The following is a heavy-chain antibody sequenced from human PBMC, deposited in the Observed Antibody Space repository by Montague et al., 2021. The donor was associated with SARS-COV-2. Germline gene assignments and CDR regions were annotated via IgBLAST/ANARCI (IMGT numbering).Heavy chain of an antibody. CDR3: ARSQDCSTTSCHFDY. V-gene: IGHV4-38-2*02. Sequence: SETLSLTCTVSGYSISSGYYWGWIRQPPGKGLEWIGSIYHSGSTYYNPSLKSRVTISVDTSKNQFSLKLSSVTAADTAVYYCARSQDCSTTSCHFDYWDQGTLVTVSS. CDR2: IYHSGST. CDR1: GYSISSGYY. J-gene: IGHJ4*02. D-gene: IGHD2-2*01.